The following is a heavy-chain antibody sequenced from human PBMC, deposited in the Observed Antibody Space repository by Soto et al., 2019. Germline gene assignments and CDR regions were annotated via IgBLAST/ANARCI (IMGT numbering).Heavy chain of an antibody. CDR2: IYYSGST. Sequence: SEALSLTCTVSCGSISSYYWSWIRQPPGKGLEWIGYIYYSGSTNYNPSLKSRVTISVDTSKNQFSLKLSSVTAADTAVYYCARVMNSPYYYDSGGYQNWFDPWGQGTLVTVSS. CDR3: ARVMNSPYYYDSGGYQNWFDP. J-gene: IGHJ5*02. CDR1: CGSISSYY. V-gene: IGHV4-59*01. D-gene: IGHD3-22*01.